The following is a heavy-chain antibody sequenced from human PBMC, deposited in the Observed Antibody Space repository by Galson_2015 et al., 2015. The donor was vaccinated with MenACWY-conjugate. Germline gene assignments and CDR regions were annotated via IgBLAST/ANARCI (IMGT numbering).Heavy chain of an antibody. J-gene: IGHJ4*02. D-gene: IGHD2-2*01. CDR2: ISTSSTNI. CDR3: ARVVPSAMIHGFDY. V-gene: IGHV3-21*01. Sequence: SLRLSCATSGFTFNNYDMNWVRQAPGKGPEWVSSISTSSTNIYYADSVKGRFTISRDNAKNSVYLQMNSLRAEDTAVYFCARVVPSAMIHGFDYWGQGTLVTVSS. CDR1: GFTFNNYD.